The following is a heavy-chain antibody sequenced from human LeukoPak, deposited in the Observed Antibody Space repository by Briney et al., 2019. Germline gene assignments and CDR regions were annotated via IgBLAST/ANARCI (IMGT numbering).Heavy chain of an antibody. V-gene: IGHV4-34*01. CDR1: GGSFSGYY. CDR3: ARVRYSSGWYLGSANFDY. CDR2: INHSGST. Sequence: SETLSLTCAVYGGSFSGYYWSWIRQPPGKGLEWIGEINHSGSTNYNPSLKSRVTISVDTSKHQFSLKLSSVTAADTAVYYCARVRYSSGWYLGSANFDYWGQGNLVTVSS. J-gene: IGHJ4*02. D-gene: IGHD6-19*01.